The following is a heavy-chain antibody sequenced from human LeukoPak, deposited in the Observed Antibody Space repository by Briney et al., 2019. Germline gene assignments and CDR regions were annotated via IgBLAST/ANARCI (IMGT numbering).Heavy chain of an antibody. D-gene: IGHD3-22*01. V-gene: IGHV5-51*01. CDR2: IYPSDSDT. J-gene: IGHJ4*02. CDR1: GYSLTSYW. CDR3: ARLAYYESSGYHLDY. Sequence: GESLKISCKSSGYSLTSYWIAWVRPMPGKGLEWMGAIYPSDSDTRYSPSFQGQVTFSADKSITTAYLQWSSLKASDTAMYYCARLAYYESSGYHLDYWGQGTLVTVPS.